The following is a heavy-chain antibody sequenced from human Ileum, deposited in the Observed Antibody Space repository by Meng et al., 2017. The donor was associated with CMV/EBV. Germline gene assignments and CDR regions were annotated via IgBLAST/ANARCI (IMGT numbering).Heavy chain of an antibody. CDR3: ARVAGDIVVVPAATAHYYYYYYGMDV. J-gene: IGHJ6*02. V-gene: IGHV1-18*01. CDR1: GYTFTNYG. Sequence: ASVKVSCKSSGYTFTNYGISWVRQAPGQGLEWMGWTNTYNGDTNYEQRFQGRVTMTTDTSTSTAYMELSRLRSDDTAVYYCARVAGDIVVVPAATAHYYYYYYGMDVWGQGTTVTVSS. D-gene: IGHD2-2*01. CDR2: TNTYNGDT.